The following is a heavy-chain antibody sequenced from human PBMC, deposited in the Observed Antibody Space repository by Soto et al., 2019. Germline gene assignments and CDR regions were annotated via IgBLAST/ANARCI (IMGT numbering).Heavy chain of an antibody. D-gene: IGHD3-3*01. CDR3: ARDTNDFWGGYYGVPKVYYYYGMDV. J-gene: IGHJ6*02. Sequence: QVQLVESGGGVVQPGRSLRLSCAASGFTFSSYGMHWVRQAPGKGLEWVAVIWYDGSNKYYADSVKGRFTISRDNSKNTLYLQMNSLRAEDTAVYYCARDTNDFWGGYYGVPKVYYYYGMDVWGQGTTVTVSS. CDR2: IWYDGSNK. V-gene: IGHV3-33*01. CDR1: GFTFSSYG.